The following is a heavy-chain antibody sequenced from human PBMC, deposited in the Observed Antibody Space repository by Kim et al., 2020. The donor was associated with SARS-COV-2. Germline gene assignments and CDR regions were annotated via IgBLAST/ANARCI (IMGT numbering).Heavy chain of an antibody. D-gene: IGHD6-19*01. V-gene: IGHV4-34*01. CDR3: ARTGRQWLVLKHEYYFDY. J-gene: IGHJ4*02. CDR1: GGSFSGYY. Sequence: SETLSLTCAVYGGSFSGYYWSWIRQPPGKGLEWIGEINHSGSTNYNPSLKSRVTISVDTSKNQFSRKLSSVTAADTAVYYCARTGRQWLVLKHEYYFDYWGQGTLVTVSS. CDR2: INHSGST.